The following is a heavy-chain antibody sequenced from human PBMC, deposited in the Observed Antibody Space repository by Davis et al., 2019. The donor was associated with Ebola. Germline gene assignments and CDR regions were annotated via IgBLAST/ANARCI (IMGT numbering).Heavy chain of an antibody. D-gene: IGHD3-10*01. CDR2: MTYSGGRT. J-gene: IGHJ3*02. Sequence: PGGSLRPSCPASGFTSRRYGMSGFRQAPGQGLEWVSSMTYSGGRTFFADSAQGRFTVSRDFFKDTLYLQMNSLRAEDTAVYYGAREGDYNGSEGHRDGFDMWGRGEMVAVSS. V-gene: IGHV3-23*01. CDR1: GFTSRRYG. CDR3: AREGDYNGSEGHRDGFDM.